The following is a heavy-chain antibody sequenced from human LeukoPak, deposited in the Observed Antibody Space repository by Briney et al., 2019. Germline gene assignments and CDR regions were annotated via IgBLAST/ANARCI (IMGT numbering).Heavy chain of an antibody. D-gene: IGHD3-22*01. CDR3: ARSYDSSGYYYFDY. J-gene: IGHJ4*02. CDR2: IYYSGST. V-gene: IGHV4-39*01. CDR1: GGSMSSSSYY. Sequence: PSETLSLPCTVSGGSMSSSSYYWGGIRQPPGKALECFGSIYYSGSTYYNPSLKSRVTISVDTSKNQFSLKLSSVTAADTAVYYCARSYDSSGYYYFDYWGQGTLVTVSS.